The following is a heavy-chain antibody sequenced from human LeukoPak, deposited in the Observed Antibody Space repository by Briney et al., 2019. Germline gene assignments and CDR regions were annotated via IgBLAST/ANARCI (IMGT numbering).Heavy chain of an antibody. Sequence: PSETLSLTCTVSGGSISSYYWSWIRQPPGKGLEWIGYIYYSGSTNYNPSLKSRVTISVDTSKNQFSLKLSSVTAADTAVYYCARLFRLWFAPGAQGPLVTVSS. J-gene: IGHJ5*02. D-gene: IGHD3/OR15-3a*01. CDR2: IYYSGST. V-gene: IGHV4-59*08. CDR3: ARLFRLWFAP. CDR1: GGSISSYY.